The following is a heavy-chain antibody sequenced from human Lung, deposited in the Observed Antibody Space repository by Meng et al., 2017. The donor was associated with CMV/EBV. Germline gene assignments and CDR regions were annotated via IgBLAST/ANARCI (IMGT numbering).Heavy chain of an antibody. CDR1: GYTFTGYY. V-gene: IGHV1-2*02. D-gene: IGHD3-3*01. J-gene: IGHJ6*02. Sequence: SVXVSXXASGYTFTGYYMHWVRQAPGQGLEWMGWINPNSGGTNYAQKFQGRVTMTRDTSISTAYMELSRLRSDDTAVYYCARPGRDFWSGYRAHLLMDVWGQGTTVTVSS. CDR3: ARPGRDFWSGYRAHLLMDV. CDR2: INPNSGGT.